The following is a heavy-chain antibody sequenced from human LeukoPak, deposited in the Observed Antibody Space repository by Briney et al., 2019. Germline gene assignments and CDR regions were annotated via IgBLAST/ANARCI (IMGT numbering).Heavy chain of an antibody. Sequence: PGGSLRLSCAASGFTFSSYWMSWVRQAPGKGLEWVANIRQDGSEKYYVDSVKGRFTISRDNAKNSLYLQMKRLRAEDTAVYYCARDRNPNYYDSSGYYHYWGQGTLVTVSS. J-gene: IGHJ4*02. CDR1: GFTFSSYW. D-gene: IGHD3-22*01. CDR2: IRQDGSEK. V-gene: IGHV3-7*04. CDR3: ARDRNPNYYDSSGYYHY.